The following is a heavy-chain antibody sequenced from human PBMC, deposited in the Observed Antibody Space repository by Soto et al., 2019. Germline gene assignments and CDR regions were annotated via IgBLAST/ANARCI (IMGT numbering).Heavy chain of an antibody. CDR1: GFTVSSNY. CDR3: ASSYSSSSLEDWYLDL. J-gene: IGHJ2*01. CDR2: IYSGGST. Sequence: EVQLVETGGGLIQPGGSLRLSCAASGFTVSSNYMSWVRQAPGKGLEWVSVIYSGGSTYYADSVKGRFTISRDNSKNTLYLQMNSLRAEDTAVHYCASSYSSSSLEDWYLDLWGRGTLVTVSS. V-gene: IGHV3-53*02. D-gene: IGHD6-6*01.